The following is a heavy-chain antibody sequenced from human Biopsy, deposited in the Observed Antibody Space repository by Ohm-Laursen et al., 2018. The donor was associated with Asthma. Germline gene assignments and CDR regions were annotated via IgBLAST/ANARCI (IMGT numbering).Heavy chain of an antibody. J-gene: IGHJ4*02. CDR2: ISWNSATI. CDR1: GSKFDEYT. Sequence: SLRLSWSASGSKFDEYTMHWVRQAPGKGLEWVSGISWNSATIGYADSVEGRFTISRDNAKNSVFLHMDSLRPEDTAFYYCAKVRSDWVITESFDYWGQGVLVTVSS. CDR3: AKVRSDWVITESFDY. V-gene: IGHV3-9*01. D-gene: IGHD3-22*01.